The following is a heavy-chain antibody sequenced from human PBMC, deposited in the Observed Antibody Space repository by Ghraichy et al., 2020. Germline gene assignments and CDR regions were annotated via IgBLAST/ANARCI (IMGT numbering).Heavy chain of an antibody. V-gene: IGHV1-24*01. D-gene: IGHD3-9*01. Sequence: ASVKVSCKVSGYDLNEVSIHWVRQAPGKGLEWMGGFDPEEGEYFHTKQFQGRISMTDDESTDMAYMELRSLRSDDSAVYYCTTTQAILTGYHDDNWFDPWGQGTLVTVSS. CDR3: TTTQAILTGYHDDNWFDP. CDR1: GYDLNEVS. J-gene: IGHJ5*02. CDR2: FDPEEGEY.